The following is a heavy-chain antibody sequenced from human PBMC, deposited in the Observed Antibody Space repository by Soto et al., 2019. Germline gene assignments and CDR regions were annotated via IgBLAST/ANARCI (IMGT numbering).Heavy chain of an antibody. CDR3: AREALLNWFDP. CDR2: ISSSSSTI. Sequence: EVQLLESGGGLVQPGGSLRLSCAASGFTFSSYSMNWVRQAPGKGLEWVSYISSSSSTIYYADSVKGRFTISRDNAKNSLYLQMNSLRAEDTAVYYCAREALLNWFDPWGQGTLVTVSS. CDR1: GFTFSSYS. J-gene: IGHJ5*02. D-gene: IGHD2-15*01. V-gene: IGHV3-48*01.